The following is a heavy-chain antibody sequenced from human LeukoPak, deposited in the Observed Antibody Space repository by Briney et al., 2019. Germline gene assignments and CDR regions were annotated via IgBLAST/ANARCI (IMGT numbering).Heavy chain of an antibody. CDR1: GFNFTSDS. CDR2: ISSSGRSL. J-gene: IGHJ4*02. Sequence: GGSLRLSCVAFGFNFTSDSFNWVRQAPGKGLEWVSYISSSGRSLHYTDSVKGRFTISRDNAKNSVYLQMNSLRAEDTAVYYCARDWAAAGFFDYWGQGTLVTVSS. D-gene: IGHD6-13*01. V-gene: IGHV3-48*04. CDR3: ARDWAAAGFFDY.